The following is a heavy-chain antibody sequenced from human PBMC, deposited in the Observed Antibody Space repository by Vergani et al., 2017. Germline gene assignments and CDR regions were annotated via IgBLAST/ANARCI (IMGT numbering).Heavy chain of an antibody. CDR3: VRDLYSRGPFDV. D-gene: IGHD3-22*01. CDR2: VFHLGTV. V-gene: IGHV4-38-2*02. J-gene: IGHJ4*01. Sequence: QVQLQESGPGLLKTSETLSLTCNVSGVSITRGNYWGWVRQSPGTGLEWIASVFHLGTVYYNPSLRSRFRISIDAYNVLSLRLQSVTAADTAVYFCVRDLYSRGPFDVWGQGSLVTVSS. CDR1: GVSITRGNY.